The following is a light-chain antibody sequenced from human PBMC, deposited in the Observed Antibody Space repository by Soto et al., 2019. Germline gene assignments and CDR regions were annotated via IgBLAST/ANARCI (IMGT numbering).Light chain of an antibody. CDR3: QHHNSYSQT. V-gene: IGKV1-5*01. Sequence: DIQLTQSPPTLSASVGDRVTITCRASQSIRYYLAWYQQMPGKAPKLLIYGASSLQSGVPSRFSGSGSGTEFPLAISSLQPDDFATYFCQHHNSYSQTFGQGTKVESK. J-gene: IGKJ1*01. CDR1: QSIRYY. CDR2: GAS.